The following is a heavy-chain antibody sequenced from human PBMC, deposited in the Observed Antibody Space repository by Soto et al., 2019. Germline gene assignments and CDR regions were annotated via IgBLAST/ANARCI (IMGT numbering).Heavy chain of an antibody. CDR2: LYWDDDK. D-gene: IGHD6-19*01. CDR1: GFSLNTNAVG. J-gene: IGHJ4*02. CDR3: AHRRVRDSSGENFDS. V-gene: IGHV2-5*02. Sequence: QITLKESGPTLVKPTQTLTLTCTFSGFSLNTNAVGVGWIRQPPGKALEWLALLYWDDDKRYSPSLKSRLTITTDTSKNQVVLTMTIMDPVDTATYYCAHRRVRDSSGENFDSWGQGTLVTVSS.